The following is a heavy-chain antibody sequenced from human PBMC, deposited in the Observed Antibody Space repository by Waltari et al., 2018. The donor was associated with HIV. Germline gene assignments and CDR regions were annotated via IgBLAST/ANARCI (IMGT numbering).Heavy chain of an antibody. J-gene: IGHJ4*02. CDR1: GFSFSSYS. CDR2: IDSSSNYI. D-gene: IGHD1-7*01. V-gene: IGHV3-21*02. Sequence: EVQLVASGGGLVKPGESLSLSCTASGFSFSSYSLNWVRQAPGTGLEWLSSIDSSSNYIYYADSIKGRFTVSRDNAQNSLYLHLNGLRAEDTAVYYCAKELILGSPYFDFWGQGTLVTVSS. CDR3: AKELILGSPYFDF.